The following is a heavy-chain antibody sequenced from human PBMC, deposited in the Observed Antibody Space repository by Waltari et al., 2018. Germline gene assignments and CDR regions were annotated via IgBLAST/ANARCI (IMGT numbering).Heavy chain of an antibody. CDR3: ARDRSSIAARSFDY. CDR2: ISPVCGTA. Sequence: QVQLVQSGAEVKKPGSSVKVSCKASGGTFSSYAISWVRQAPGQGLEWMGRISPVCGTANYAQTFQGRVTITADKSTSTAYMELSSLRSEDTAVYYCARDRSSIAARSFDYWGQGTLVTVSS. D-gene: IGHD6-6*01. CDR1: GGTFSSYA. J-gene: IGHJ4*02. V-gene: IGHV1-69*08.